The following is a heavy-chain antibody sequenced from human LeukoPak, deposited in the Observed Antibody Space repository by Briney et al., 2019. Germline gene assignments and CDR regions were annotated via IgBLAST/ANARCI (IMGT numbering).Heavy chain of an antibody. CDR1: GFTFSSYG. Sequence: GRSLRLSCAASGFTFSSYGMHWVRQAPGKGLEWVAVISYDGSNKYYADSVKGRFTISRGNSKNTLYLQMNSLRAEDTAVYYCAKERRGVFDYWGQGTLVTVSS. V-gene: IGHV3-30*18. J-gene: IGHJ4*02. D-gene: IGHD3-10*01. CDR3: AKERRGVFDY. CDR2: ISYDGSNK.